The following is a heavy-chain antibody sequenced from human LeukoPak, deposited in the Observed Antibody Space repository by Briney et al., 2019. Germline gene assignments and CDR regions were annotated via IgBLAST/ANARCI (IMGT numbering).Heavy chain of an antibody. J-gene: IGHJ6*02. CDR3: ARDRGSSTSPVTFYYYGMDV. CDR1: GYTFTSYG. D-gene: IGHD2-2*01. Sequence: AASVNVSCKASGYTFTSYGISWVRQAPGQGLEWMGWISAYNGNTNYAQKLQGRVTMTTDTSTSTAYMELRSLRSDDTAVYYCARDRGSSTSPVTFYYYGMDVWGQGTTVTVSS. CDR2: ISAYNGNT. V-gene: IGHV1-18*01.